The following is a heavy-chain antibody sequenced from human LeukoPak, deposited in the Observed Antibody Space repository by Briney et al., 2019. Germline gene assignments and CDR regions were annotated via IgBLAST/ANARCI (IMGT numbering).Heavy chain of an antibody. CDR1: GLTFSSYG. CDR3: ARDRTGDSPHGGYWFDP. Sequence: SLRLSCAASGLTFSSYGMHWVRQAPGKGLEWVAVIWYDGSNKYYADSVKGRFTISRDNSKNTLYLQMNSLRAEDTAVYYCARDRTGDSPHGGYWFDPWGQGTLVTVSS. J-gene: IGHJ5*02. V-gene: IGHV3-33*01. D-gene: IGHD7-27*01. CDR2: IWYDGSNK.